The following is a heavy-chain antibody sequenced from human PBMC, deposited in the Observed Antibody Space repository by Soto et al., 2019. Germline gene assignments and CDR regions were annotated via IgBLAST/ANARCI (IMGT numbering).Heavy chain of an antibody. D-gene: IGHD5-18*01. CDR2: IYYSGST. V-gene: IGHV4-59*01. CDR1: GGSTSTYT. CDR3: ARLTAMGEFDY. Sequence: SKTLSLTCTLSGGSTSTYTGTWIRQSPGKGLEWIGYIYYSGSTNYNPSLKSRVTISVDTSKNQFSLKLSSVTAADTAVYYCARLTAMGEFDYWGQGTLVTVS. J-gene: IGHJ4*02.